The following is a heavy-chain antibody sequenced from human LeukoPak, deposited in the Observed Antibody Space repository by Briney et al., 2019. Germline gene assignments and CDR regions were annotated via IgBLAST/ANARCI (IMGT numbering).Heavy chain of an antibody. V-gene: IGHV3-7*03. J-gene: IGHJ4*02. CDR2: IKHDGSER. Sequence: GGSLRLSCAASAFSFSTDWMSWVRQAPGKGLDWVASIKHDGSERYYVHSVKGRFTISRNNAKNSLHLQMNSRSAHNTACNYFAKAYYYNGSGSYSPVDYGGQGTLVTVSS. D-gene: IGHD3-10*01. CDR3: AKAYYYNGSGSYSPVDY. CDR1: AFSFSTDW.